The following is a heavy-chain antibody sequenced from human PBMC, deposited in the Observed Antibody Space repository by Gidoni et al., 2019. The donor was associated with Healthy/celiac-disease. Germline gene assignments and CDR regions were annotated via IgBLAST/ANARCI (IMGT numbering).Heavy chain of an antibody. D-gene: IGHD1-26*01. J-gene: IGHJ6*02. CDR2: INPNSGGT. CDR3: ARDRGVGAPYGMDV. V-gene: IGHV1-2*02. CDR1: GYTFTGYY. Sequence: QVQLVQSGAEGKKPGASVKGSCKAAGYTFTGYYMHWVRQAPGQGLEWMGWINPNSGGTNYAQKFQGRVTMTRDTSISTAYMELSRLSSDDTAVYYCARDRGVGAPYGMDVWGQGTTVTVSS.